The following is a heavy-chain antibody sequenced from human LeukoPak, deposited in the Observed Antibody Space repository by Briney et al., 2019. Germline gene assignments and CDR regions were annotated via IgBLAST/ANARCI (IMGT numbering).Heavy chain of an antibody. CDR1: GFTFSSYW. CDR2: IKQDGSEK. D-gene: IGHD3-10*01. CDR3: ARDRHYGSGSYKY. J-gene: IGHJ4*02. V-gene: IGHV3-7*01. Sequence: GGSLRLSCAPSGFTFSSYWMSWVRQAPGKGLEWVANIKQDGSEKYYVDSVKGRFTISRDNAKNSLYLQVNSLRAEDTAVYYCARDRHYGSGSYKYWGQGTLVTVSS.